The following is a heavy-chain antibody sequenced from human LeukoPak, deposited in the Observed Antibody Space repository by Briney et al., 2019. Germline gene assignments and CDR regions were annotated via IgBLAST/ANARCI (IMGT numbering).Heavy chain of an antibody. V-gene: IGHV3-7*01. J-gene: IGHJ4*02. CDR1: GFTFNTYW. Sequence: GGSLRLSCAASGFTFNTYWMSWVRQAPGRGLEWVANIDQDGTRRYYVNSVKGRFTISRDNARNSVYLQMNSLRVEDTAVYYCARDGIDYWGQGTLVTVSS. CDR2: IDQDGTRR. CDR3: ARDGIDY.